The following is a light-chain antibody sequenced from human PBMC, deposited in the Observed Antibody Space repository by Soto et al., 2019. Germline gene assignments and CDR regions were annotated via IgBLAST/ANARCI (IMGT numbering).Light chain of an antibody. CDR3: LQYDNWPPT. V-gene: IGKV3-15*01. J-gene: IGKJ2*01. CDR2: GAS. CDR1: QSVSSD. Sequence: EMVMTQSPATLSVSPGERVTLSCRATQSVSSDLAWYQQRPGQAPRLLIYGASTRATGIAARFSGSGSGTEFTLTISSLDSEDFAVYYCLQYDNWPPTFGQGTKLEI.